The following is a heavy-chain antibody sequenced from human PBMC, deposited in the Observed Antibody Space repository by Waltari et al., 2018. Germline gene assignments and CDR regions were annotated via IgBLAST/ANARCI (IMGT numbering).Heavy chain of an antibody. V-gene: IGHV1-2*06. J-gene: IGHJ4*02. Sequence: QVQLVQSGAEVKKPGASVKVSCKASGYTFTGYYMHWVRQAPGQGLEWMGRTNPNSVGTNYAQKFQGRVTMTRDTSISTAYMELSRLRSDDTAVYYCAREKDGYTIYFDYWGQGTLVTVSS. CDR2: TNPNSVGT. CDR3: AREKDGYTIYFDY. CDR1: GYTFTGYY. D-gene: IGHD5-12*01.